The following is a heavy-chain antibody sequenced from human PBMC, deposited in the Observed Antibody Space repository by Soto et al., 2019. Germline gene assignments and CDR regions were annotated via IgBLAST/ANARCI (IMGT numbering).Heavy chain of an antibody. CDR1: GFTFDDYA. V-gene: IGHV3-9*01. CDR3: ARSGHDAFDI. CDR2: ISWNSGSI. D-gene: IGHD6-25*01. J-gene: IGHJ3*02. Sequence: GGSLRLSCAASGFTFDDYAMHWVRQAPGKGLEWVSGISWNSGSIGYADSVKGRFTISRDNAKNSLYLQMNSLRAEDTALYYCARSGHDAFDIWGQGTMVTVSS.